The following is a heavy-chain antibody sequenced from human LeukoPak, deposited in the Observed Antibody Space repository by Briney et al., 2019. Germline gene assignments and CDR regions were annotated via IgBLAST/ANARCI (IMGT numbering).Heavy chain of an antibody. D-gene: IGHD2-2*01. V-gene: IGHV5-51*01. CDR2: IYPEDSDT. Sequence: GESLKISCKGSGYDFANFWIAWVRQMPGKGLECMGIIYPEDSDTKYSPSIQGQVTISADTSINAAYLQWSGLKASDSGLYYCASLRNRYIPTAAYDYWGQGTLVTVSS. CDR3: ASLRNRYIPTAAYDY. J-gene: IGHJ4*02. CDR1: GYDFANFW.